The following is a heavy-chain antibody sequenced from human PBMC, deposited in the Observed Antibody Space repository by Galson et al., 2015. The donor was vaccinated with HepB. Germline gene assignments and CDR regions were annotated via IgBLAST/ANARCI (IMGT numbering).Heavy chain of an antibody. Sequence: SLRLSCAASGLTFINAWMSWVRQAPGKGLEWVGRIRSKTDGGTTDYAAPVKGKFIISRDDSKNTLYLQINSLKTEDTAVFYCTTSYYGLYGLDVWGQGTTVTVSS. D-gene: IGHD3-10*01. CDR1: GLTFINAW. CDR3: TTSYYGLYGLDV. V-gene: IGHV3-15*01. CDR2: IRSKTDGGTT. J-gene: IGHJ6*02.